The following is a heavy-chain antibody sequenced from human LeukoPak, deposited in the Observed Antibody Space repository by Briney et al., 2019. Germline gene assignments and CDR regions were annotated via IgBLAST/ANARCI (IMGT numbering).Heavy chain of an antibody. J-gene: IGHJ4*02. CDR2: IWFDGSTE. D-gene: IGHD3-22*01. Sequence: GRSLRLSCAASGFTFSSYGMHWVRQAPDKGLEWVAVIWFDGSTEFYADPVKGRFTISRDNSKNTLYLQMNGLRAEDTAVYYCARALSGYYSIDYSGQGTLVTVSS. CDR1: GFTFSSYG. CDR3: ARALSGYYSIDY. V-gene: IGHV3-33*01.